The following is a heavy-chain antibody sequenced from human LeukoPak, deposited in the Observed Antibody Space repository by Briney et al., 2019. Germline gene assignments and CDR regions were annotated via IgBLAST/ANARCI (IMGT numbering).Heavy chain of an antibody. CDR3: ARELAAAGRIDY. Sequence: PSETLSLTCAVHGGSFSGYYWSWIRQPPGKGLEWIGEIYHSGSTNYNPSLKSRVTISVDKSKNQFSLKLSSVTAADTAVYYCARELAAAGRIDYWGQGTLVTVSS. CDR2: IYHSGST. J-gene: IGHJ4*02. D-gene: IGHD6-13*01. CDR1: GGSFSGYY. V-gene: IGHV4-34*01.